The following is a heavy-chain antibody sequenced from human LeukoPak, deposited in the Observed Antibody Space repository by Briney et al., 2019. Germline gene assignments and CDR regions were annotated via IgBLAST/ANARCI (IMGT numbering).Heavy chain of an antibody. CDR3: APYSGYDAGDYYFDY. CDR2: ISASGGST. D-gene: IGHD5-12*01. V-gene: IGHV3-23*01. CDR1: GCTFSSYA. Sequence: GGSLRLSCAASGCTFSSYAMSWVRQAPGKGLEWVSAISASGGSTYYADSVKGRFTISRDNSKHTLYVQLNSLRAEDTDVYYCAPYSGYDAGDYYFDYWGQGTLVTVSS. J-gene: IGHJ4*02.